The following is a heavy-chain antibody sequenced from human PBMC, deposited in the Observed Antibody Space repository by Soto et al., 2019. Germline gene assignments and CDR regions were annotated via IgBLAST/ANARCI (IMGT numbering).Heavy chain of an antibody. D-gene: IGHD3-10*01. J-gene: IGHJ6*02. V-gene: IGHV4-59*08. CDR2: VHHSWGS. Sequence: QVQLQESGPGLVKPSETLSLSCTVSGGSISSYYWSWFRQSPGKRMEWIGYVHHSWGSSYNPSLQSRVAISLDTSKSQSSLQVPSVTATDTAVYYCARQGFGPLHGLVDVWGQGTTVTVSS. CDR1: GGSISSYY. CDR3: ARQGFGPLHGLVDV.